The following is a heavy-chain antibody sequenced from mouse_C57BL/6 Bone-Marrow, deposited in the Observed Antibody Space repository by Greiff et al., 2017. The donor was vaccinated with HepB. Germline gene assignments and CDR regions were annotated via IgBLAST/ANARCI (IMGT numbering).Heavy chain of an antibody. V-gene: IGHV1-82*01. CDR1: GYAFSSSW. CDR3: AKEALTVVATDYYAMDY. CDR2: IYPGDGDT. Sequence: VQLQQSGPELVKPGASVKISCKASGYAFSSSWMNWVKQRPGKGLEWIGRIYPGDGDTNYNGKFKGKATLTADKSSSTAYMQLSSLTSEDSAVYFCAKEALTVVATDYYAMDYWGQGTSVTVSS. D-gene: IGHD1-1*01. J-gene: IGHJ4*01.